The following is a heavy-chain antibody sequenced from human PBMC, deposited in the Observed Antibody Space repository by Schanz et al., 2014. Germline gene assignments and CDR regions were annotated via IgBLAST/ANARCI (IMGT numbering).Heavy chain of an antibody. CDR1: GITFSSHS. CDR2: IKHDGSVK. D-gene: IGHD3-10*01. J-gene: IGHJ4*02. V-gene: IGHV3-7*05. CDR3: ARIGGSVFDY. Sequence: EVHLVESGGGLVQPGGSLRLSCAASGITFSSHSFNWVRQAPGKGPEWVANIKHDGSVKDYVDSVEGRFTISRDNAKRSLFLQMNSLRVEDTAVYYCARIGGSVFDYWAQGTLVTVSS.